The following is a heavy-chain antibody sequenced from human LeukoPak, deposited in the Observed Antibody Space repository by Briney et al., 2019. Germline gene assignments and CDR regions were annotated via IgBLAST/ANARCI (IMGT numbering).Heavy chain of an antibody. Sequence: GRSLRLSCAASGFTFSSYAMHWVRQAPGKGLEWVAVISYDGSNIYYADSVKGRFTISRDTSKNTLYLQMNSLRAEDTAVYYCARAAHREFSFDYWGQGTLVTVSS. CDR2: ISYDGSNI. CDR1: GFTFSSYA. J-gene: IGHJ4*02. CDR3: ARAAHREFSFDY. D-gene: IGHD3-10*01. V-gene: IGHV3-30*04.